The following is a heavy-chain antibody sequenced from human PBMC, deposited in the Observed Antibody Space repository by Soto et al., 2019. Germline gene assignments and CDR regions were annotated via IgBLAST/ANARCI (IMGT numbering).Heavy chain of an antibody. J-gene: IGHJ6*02. CDR1: GFTFSSYG. CDR2: IWYDGSNK. CDR3: ARDPYSSSSVVRYYYYYGKDV. D-gene: IGHD6-6*01. Sequence: PGGSLRLSCAASGFTFSSYGMHWVRQAPGKGLEWVAVIWYDGSNKYYADSVKGRFTISRDNSKNTLYLQMNSLRAEDTAVYYYARDPYSSSSVVRYYYYYGKDVWGQGTTVTVSS. V-gene: IGHV3-33*01.